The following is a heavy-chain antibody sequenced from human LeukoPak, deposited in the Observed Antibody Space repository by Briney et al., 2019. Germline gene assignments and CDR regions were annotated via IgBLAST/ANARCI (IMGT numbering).Heavy chain of an antibody. J-gene: IGHJ5*02. V-gene: IGHV3-23*01. D-gene: IGHD5-24*01. CDR1: GFTFSTFA. CDR3: VKGRIPDGFHSNDL. Sequence: GGSLRLSCAASGFTFSTFAMNWVRQAPGKGLEWVSVIFGNGDGRQYADSVKGRFSISRDNSKNVLYLQMNSLRVEDTAVYYCVKGRIPDGFHSNDLWGQGTLVTVSS. CDR2: IFGNGDGR.